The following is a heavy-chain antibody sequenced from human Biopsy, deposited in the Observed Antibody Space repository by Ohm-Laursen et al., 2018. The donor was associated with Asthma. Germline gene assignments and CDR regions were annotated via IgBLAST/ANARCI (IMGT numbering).Heavy chain of an antibody. J-gene: IGHJ4*02. CDR1: GFTFGNFW. D-gene: IGHD6-13*01. Sequence: SLRLSCAASGFTFGNFWMSWGRQTPGKGLEWVSGVSWNSGSIDYADSVKGRFTISRDNAKNSLYLQMNSLRGADKALYYCVKDIRLQLWGFDSWGQGTLVTVSS. CDR3: VKDIRLQLWGFDS. V-gene: IGHV3-9*01. CDR2: VSWNSGSI.